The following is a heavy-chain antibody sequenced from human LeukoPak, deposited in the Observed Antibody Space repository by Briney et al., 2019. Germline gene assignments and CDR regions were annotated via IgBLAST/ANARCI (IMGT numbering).Heavy chain of an antibody. CDR2: IYSGGST. J-gene: IGHJ3*02. V-gene: IGHV3-66*01. Sequence: GGSLRLSCAASGFTVSSNYMSWVRQAPGKGLEWVSVIYSGGSTYYADSVKGRFTISRDNSKNTLYLQMNSLRAEDTAVYYCAKARNFDWIDAFDIWGQGTMVTVSS. CDR1: GFTVSSNY. D-gene: IGHD3-9*01. CDR3: AKARNFDWIDAFDI.